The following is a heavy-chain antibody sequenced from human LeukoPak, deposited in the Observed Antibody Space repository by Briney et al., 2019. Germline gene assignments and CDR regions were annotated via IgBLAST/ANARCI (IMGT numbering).Heavy chain of an antibody. D-gene: IGHD3-10*01. CDR2: TSGSGGST. V-gene: IGHV3-23*01. J-gene: IGHJ4*02. CDR1: GFTFSSYA. Sequence: GGSLRLSCAASGFTFSSYAMSWVRQAPGKGLEWVSATSGSGGSTYYADSVKGRFTISRDNSKNTPYLQMNSLRAEDTAVYYCAKWHYGSGSYSDFDYWGQGTLVTVSS. CDR3: AKWHYGSGSYSDFDY.